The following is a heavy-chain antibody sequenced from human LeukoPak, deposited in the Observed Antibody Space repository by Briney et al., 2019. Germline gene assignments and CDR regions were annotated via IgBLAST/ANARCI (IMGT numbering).Heavy chain of an antibody. CDR1: GGTLSSYA. D-gene: IGHD3-3*01. V-gene: IGHV1-69*05. CDR2: IIPIFGTA. CDR3: ARESYDFWRGKRPYYYYYMDV. Sequence: SVKVSCKASGGTLSSYAISWVRQPPGQGRAWMGGIIPIFGTANYAQKFQGRVTITTDESTSTAYMELSSLRSEDTAVYSCARESYDFWRGKRPYYYYYMDVWGKGTTVTVSS. J-gene: IGHJ6*03.